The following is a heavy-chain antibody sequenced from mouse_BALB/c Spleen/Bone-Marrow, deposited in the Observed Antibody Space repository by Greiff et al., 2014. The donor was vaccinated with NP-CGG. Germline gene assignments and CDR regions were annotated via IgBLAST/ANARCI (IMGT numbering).Heavy chain of an antibody. CDR1: GYTFTNYW. V-gene: IGHV1-63*02. CDR2: IYPGGVYS. Sequence: QVQLQQPGAELVRPGTSVKISCKASGYTFTNYWLGWLKQRPGHGLEWIGDIYPGGVYSNCNEKFKGKATLTADTSSSSAYMQLSSLTSEDSAVYFCATRGPYYFAYWGQGTTLTVSS. J-gene: IGHJ2*01. CDR3: ATRGPYYFAY. D-gene: IGHD3-1*01.